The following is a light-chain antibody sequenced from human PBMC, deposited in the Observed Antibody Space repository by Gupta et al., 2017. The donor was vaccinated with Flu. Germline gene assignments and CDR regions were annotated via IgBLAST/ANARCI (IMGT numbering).Light chain of an antibody. J-gene: IGKJ3*01. CDR1: QSVSKY. CDR2: YAA. CDR3: HHHSRRPPFT. Sequence: ATLSLSPGDKATLSCRASQSVSKYLSCYQQKTGEAPRLRIYYAATRATGIPARFIGSGCETDFTLTITTREPEDFAVDYCHHHSRRPPFTFGRGTKVDIK. V-gene: IGKV3-11*01.